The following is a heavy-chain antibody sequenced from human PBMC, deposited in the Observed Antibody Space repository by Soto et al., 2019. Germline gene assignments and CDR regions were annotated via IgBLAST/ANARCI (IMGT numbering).Heavy chain of an antibody. V-gene: IGHV1-18*04. Sequence: QVQLVQSGVEVKKPGASVKVSCKASGYTFPNYGINWVRQAPGQGLEWMGWISAYNGNTDYAQKLRGRVTITTGPSTTAAYMELANLRSDDTAVYYCTRDVSPYCGSDCYPGCFPYWAQSGLVIASS. CDR2: ISAYNGNT. J-gene: IGHJ1*01. CDR1: GYTFPNYG. CDR3: TRDVSPYCGSDCYPGCFPY. D-gene: IGHD2-21*02.